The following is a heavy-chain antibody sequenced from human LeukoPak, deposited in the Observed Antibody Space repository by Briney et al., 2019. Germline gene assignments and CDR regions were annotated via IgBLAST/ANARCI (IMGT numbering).Heavy chain of an antibody. Sequence: GGSLRLSCAASGFTFSGSAMHWVRQASGKGLEWVGRIRNKANSYATAYAATVKGRFTISREDSKNTAYLQMNNLKTEDTAVYYCVRWSSDDSSGYYAHWGQGTLVTVSS. V-gene: IGHV3-73*01. CDR1: GFTFSGSA. D-gene: IGHD3-22*01. CDR3: VRWSSDDSSGYYAH. CDR2: IRNKANSYAT. J-gene: IGHJ4*02.